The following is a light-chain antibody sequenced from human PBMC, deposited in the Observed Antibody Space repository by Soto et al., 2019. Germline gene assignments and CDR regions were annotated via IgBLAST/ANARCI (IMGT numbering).Light chain of an antibody. CDR2: AAS. V-gene: IGKV1-39*01. Sequence: DIQMTQSPSSLSASVGDRVTITCRASQSISSYLNWYQQKPGKAPKLLIYAASSLQSGVPSRFSGSGSGTDFTLTISNLPPEDFATYYCQQSYSTLSWTFGQGTKVEIK. J-gene: IGKJ1*01. CDR3: QQSYSTLSWT. CDR1: QSISSY.